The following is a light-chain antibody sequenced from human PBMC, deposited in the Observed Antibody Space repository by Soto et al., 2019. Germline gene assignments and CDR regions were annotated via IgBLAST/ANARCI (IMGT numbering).Light chain of an antibody. CDR1: DSNIGSNS. J-gene: IGLJ1*01. Sequence: VLTQPPSASGTAGQVVTISCSGGDSNIGSNSVYWYQHLPRMAPKLLIYYNNQRPSGVPDRFSGSRSGTSASLAIVGLRSEDEAVYYCAAWGASLSACVFGNGTKVTVL. V-gene: IGLV1-47*02. CDR3: AAWGASLSACV. CDR2: YNN.